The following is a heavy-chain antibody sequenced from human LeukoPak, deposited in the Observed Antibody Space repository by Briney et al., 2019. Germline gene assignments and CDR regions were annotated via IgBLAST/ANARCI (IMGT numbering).Heavy chain of an antibody. D-gene: IGHD6-6*01. CDR1: GYTFTSYD. J-gene: IGHJ4*02. V-gene: IGHV1-2*02. Sequence: GASVKVSCKASGYTFTSYDINWVRQATGQGLEWMGWINPNSGGTNYAQKFRGRVTMTRDTSISTAYMELSRLRSDDTAVYYCAREEQLVRIGSYYFDYWGQGTLVTVSS. CDR2: INPNSGGT. CDR3: AREEQLVRIGSYYFDY.